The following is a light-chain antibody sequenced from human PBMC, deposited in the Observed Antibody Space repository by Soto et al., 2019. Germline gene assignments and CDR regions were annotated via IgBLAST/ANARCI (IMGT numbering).Light chain of an antibody. Sequence: EIVLTQSPGTLSLSPGERATLSCRASQSVSSSYLAWYQQKPGQAPRLLIYGASSRATGIPDRFSGSGSGTDVALTVSRLEPEDLAVYYCQQYGRSPDTFGQGTKLEIK. J-gene: IGKJ2*01. CDR3: QQYGRSPDT. V-gene: IGKV3-20*01. CDR1: QSVSSSY. CDR2: GAS.